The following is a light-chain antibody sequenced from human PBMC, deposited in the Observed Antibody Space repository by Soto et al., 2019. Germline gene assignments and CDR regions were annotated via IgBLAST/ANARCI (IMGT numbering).Light chain of an antibody. CDR1: QSINREF. CDR2: QTS. CDR3: QQYGSSPIT. J-gene: IGKJ5*01. Sequence: EIILTQSPGTLSVSPGERATLSCRGSQSINREFLAWYQQKPGQAPRLLMFQTSSRASGVPDRFSGSGSGTDFTLTITGLEPEDSAVYYCQQYGSSPITFGQGTRLEIK. V-gene: IGKV3-20*01.